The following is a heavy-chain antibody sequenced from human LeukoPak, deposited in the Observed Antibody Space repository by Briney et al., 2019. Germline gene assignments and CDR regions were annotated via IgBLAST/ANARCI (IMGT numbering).Heavy chain of an antibody. CDR1: GGSISSSSYY. CDR2: IYYSGST. V-gene: IGHV4-39*07. CDR3: ARDPSGYFNY. Sequence: SETLSLTCTVSGGSISSSSYYWGWIRQPPGTGLEWIGSIYYSGSTNYNPSLKSRVTISVDTSKNQFSLKLSSVTAADTAVYYCARDPSGYFNYWGQGTLATVSS. J-gene: IGHJ4*02. D-gene: IGHD3-22*01.